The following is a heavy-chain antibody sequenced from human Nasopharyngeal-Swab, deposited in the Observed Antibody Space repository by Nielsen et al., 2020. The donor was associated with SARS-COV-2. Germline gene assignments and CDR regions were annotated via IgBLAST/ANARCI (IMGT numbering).Heavy chain of an antibody. D-gene: IGHD3-22*01. CDR1: GFTFTSSA. CDR3: AAGEYYDSSGYYE. V-gene: IGHV1-58*01. J-gene: IGHJ4*02. CDR2: IVVGSGNT. Sequence: SVKVSCKASGFTFTSSAVQWVRQACGQRLEWIGWIVVGSGNTNYAQKFQERVTITRDMSTSTAYMELSSLRSEDTAVYYCAAGEYYDSSGYYEWGQGTLVTVSS.